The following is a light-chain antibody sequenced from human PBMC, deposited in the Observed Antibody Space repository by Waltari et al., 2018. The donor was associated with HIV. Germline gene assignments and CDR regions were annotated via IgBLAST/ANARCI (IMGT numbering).Light chain of an antibody. CDR2: RAS. V-gene: IGKV1-5*03. J-gene: IGKJ1*01. CDR1: VSISSW. CDR3: QQYNSYSQT. Sequence: IHMTQSPSTLSASVGARVTITFRASVSISSWLAWYQQKPGKAPKVLIYRASSLESGVPSRFSGSGSGTEFTLTISSLQPDDFATYYCQQYNSYSQTFGQGTKVEIK.